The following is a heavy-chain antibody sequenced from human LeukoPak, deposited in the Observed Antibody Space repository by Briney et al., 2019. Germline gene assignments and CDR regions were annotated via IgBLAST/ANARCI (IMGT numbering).Heavy chain of an antibody. CDR1: GFTFSSYA. CDR2: ISYDGSNK. D-gene: IGHD1-26*01. J-gene: IGHJ4*02. V-gene: IGHV3-30*04. CDR3: ASLRYSLDY. Sequence: GGSLRLSCAASGFTFSSYAMHWVRQAPGKGLEWVAVISYDGSNKYYADSVKGRFTISRDNSKNTLYLQMNSLRAEDTAVCYCASLRYSLDYWGQGTLVTVSS.